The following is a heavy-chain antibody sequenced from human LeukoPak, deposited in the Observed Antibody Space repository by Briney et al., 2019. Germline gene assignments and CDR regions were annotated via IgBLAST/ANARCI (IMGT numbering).Heavy chain of an antibody. J-gene: IGHJ4*02. CDR2: ISGSGGST. CDR1: GFTFSSYA. CDR3: TRGGYSYGYDFDY. D-gene: IGHD5-18*01. Sequence: AGGSLRLSCAASGFTFSSYAMSWVRQAPGKGLEWVSAISGSGGSTYYADSAKGRLTISRDNSKNTLYLQMNSLRAEDTAVYYCTRGGYSYGYDFDYWAREPWSPSPQ. V-gene: IGHV3-23*01.